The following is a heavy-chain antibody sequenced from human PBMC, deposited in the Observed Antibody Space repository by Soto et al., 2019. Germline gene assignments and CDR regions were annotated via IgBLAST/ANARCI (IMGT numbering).Heavy chain of an antibody. Sequence: GESLKISCKGSGYSFTSYWIGWVRQMPGKGLEWMGIIYPGDSDTRYSPSFQGQVTISADKSISTAYLQWSSLKASDTAMYYCARHPYCSGGSCYKNAFDIWGQGTMVTVSS. CDR3: ARHPYCSGGSCYKNAFDI. V-gene: IGHV5-51*01. J-gene: IGHJ3*02. CDR2: IYPGDSDT. D-gene: IGHD2-15*01. CDR1: GYSFTSYW.